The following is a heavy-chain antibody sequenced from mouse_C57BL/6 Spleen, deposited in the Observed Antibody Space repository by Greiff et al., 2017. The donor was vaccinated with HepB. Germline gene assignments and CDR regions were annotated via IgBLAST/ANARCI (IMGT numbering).Heavy chain of an antibody. D-gene: IGHD1-1*01. V-gene: IGHV1-47*01. CDR1: GYTFTTYP. Sequence: QVQLQQSGAELVKPGASVKMSCKASGYTFTTYPIEWMKQNHGKSLEWIGNFHPYNDDTKYNEKLKGKATLTVEKSSSTVYLELSRLTSDDSAVYYCARGRGYYGFHWYFDVWGTGTTVTVSS. CDR2: FHPYNDDT. J-gene: IGHJ1*03. CDR3: ARGRGYYGFHWYFDV.